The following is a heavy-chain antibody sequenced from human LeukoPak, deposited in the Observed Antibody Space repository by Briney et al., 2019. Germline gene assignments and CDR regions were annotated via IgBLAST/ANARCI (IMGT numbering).Heavy chain of an antibody. J-gene: IGHJ4*02. D-gene: IGHD3-22*01. V-gene: IGHV3-64D*06. CDR2: INSNGGRT. CDR1: GFTFKKYA. CDR3: VKDLYYDNSGYYSGAFDY. Sequence: GGSLRLSCSASGFTFKKYAMHWVRQAPGKGLEYVSAINSNGGRTYYEDSVKGRFTISRDNSKNTLFLQMSSLRVEDTAVYYRVKDLYYDNSGYYSGAFDYWGQGTLVTVSS.